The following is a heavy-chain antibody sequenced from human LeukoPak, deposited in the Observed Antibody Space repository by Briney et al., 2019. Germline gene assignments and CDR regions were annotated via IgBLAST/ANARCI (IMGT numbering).Heavy chain of an antibody. J-gene: IGHJ4*02. V-gene: IGHV4-39*07. CDR3: ARDSWGIAAAGPYLVTDY. CDR2: IYYSGST. CDR1: GGSLSSSSYY. D-gene: IGHD6-13*01. Sequence: SETLSLTCTVSGGSLSSSSYYWGWIRQPPGTGLEWIGSIYYSGSTYYNPSLKSRVTISVDTSKNQFSLKLSSVTAADTAVYYCARDSWGIAAAGPYLVTDYWGQGTLVTVSS.